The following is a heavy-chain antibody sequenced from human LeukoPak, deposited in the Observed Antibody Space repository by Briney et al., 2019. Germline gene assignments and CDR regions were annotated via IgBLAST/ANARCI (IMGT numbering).Heavy chain of an antibody. Sequence: PSETLSLTCAVYGGSFSGYYWSWIRQPPGKGLEWIGEINHSGSTNYNPSLKSRVTISVDTSKNQFSLKLSSVIAADTAVYYCARRGGYCSSTSCFNWFDPWGQGTLVTVSS. CDR1: GGSFSGYY. J-gene: IGHJ5*02. V-gene: IGHV4-34*01. D-gene: IGHD2-2*01. CDR3: ARRGGYCSSTSCFNWFDP. CDR2: INHSGST.